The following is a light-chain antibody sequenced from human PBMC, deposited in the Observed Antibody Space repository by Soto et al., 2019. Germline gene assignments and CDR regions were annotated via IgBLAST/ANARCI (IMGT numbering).Light chain of an antibody. CDR2: EVS. CDR1: SSDVGGYNY. V-gene: IGLV2-14*01. J-gene: IGLJ1*01. CDR3: SSYTGSSTPYV. Sequence: QSALTQPASVSGSPVQSFTISCTGTSSDVGGYNYVSWYQQHPGKAPKLMIYEVSNRPSGVSNRFSGSKSGNTASLTISGLQAEDEADYYCSSYTGSSTPYVFGTGTKLTVL.